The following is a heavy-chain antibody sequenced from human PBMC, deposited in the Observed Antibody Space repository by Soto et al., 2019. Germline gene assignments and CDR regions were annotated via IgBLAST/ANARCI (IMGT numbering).Heavy chain of an antibody. J-gene: IGHJ3*02. CDR2: IDPSDSYT. Sequence: GESLKISCKGSRYSFTSYWISWVRQMPGKGLEWMGRIDPSDSYTNYSPSFQGHVTISADKSISTAYLQWSSLKASDTAMYYCASRPIAAAGTNAFDIWGQGTMVTVSS. CDR1: RYSFTSYW. D-gene: IGHD6-13*01. CDR3: ASRPIAAAGTNAFDI. V-gene: IGHV5-10-1*01.